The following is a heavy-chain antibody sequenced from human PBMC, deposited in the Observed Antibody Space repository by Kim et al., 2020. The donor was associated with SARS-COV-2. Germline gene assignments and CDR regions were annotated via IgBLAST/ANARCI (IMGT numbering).Heavy chain of an antibody. CDR3: ARGYRVAPDAFDI. CDR1: GFTFSSYD. J-gene: IGHJ3*02. CDR2: IDTAGDT. V-gene: IGHV3-13*04. Sequence: GGSLRLSCAASGFTFSSYDMHWVRQATGKGLEWVSAIDTAGDTYYPGSVKGRFTSSRENAKNSLYLQMNSLRAGDTAVYYCARGYRVAPDAFDIWGQGTMVTVSS. D-gene: IGHD1-1*01.